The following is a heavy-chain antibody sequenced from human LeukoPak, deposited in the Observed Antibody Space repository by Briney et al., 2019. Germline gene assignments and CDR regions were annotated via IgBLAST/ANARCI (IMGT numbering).Heavy chain of an antibody. D-gene: IGHD6-6*01. J-gene: IGHJ4*02. Sequence: SETLSLTCAVYGGSFSGYYWSWIRQPPGKGLEWIGEINHSGSTNYNPSLKSRVTISVDTSKNQFSLKLSSVTAADTAVYYCARGRSGSSSGRDGRFDYWGQGTLVTVSS. V-gene: IGHV4-34*01. CDR2: INHSGST. CDR3: ARGRSGSSSGRDGRFDY. CDR1: GGSFSGYY.